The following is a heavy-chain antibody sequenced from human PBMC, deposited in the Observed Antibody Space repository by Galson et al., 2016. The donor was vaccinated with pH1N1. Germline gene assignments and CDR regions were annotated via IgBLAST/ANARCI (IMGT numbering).Heavy chain of an antibody. Sequence: SVKVSCKVSGYTLTDLSFHWVRQAPGKGLEWMGGFDPDNMERLYAQTFQGRVTMTEDTSTNTAYMELSCLRTEDTAIYYCTIRWWGDSGWDRVGFDPWGQGTLVTVSS. J-gene: IGHJ5*02. CDR1: GYTLTDLS. V-gene: IGHV1-24*01. CDR2: FDPDNMER. CDR3: TIRWWGDSGWDRVGFDP. D-gene: IGHD5-12*01.